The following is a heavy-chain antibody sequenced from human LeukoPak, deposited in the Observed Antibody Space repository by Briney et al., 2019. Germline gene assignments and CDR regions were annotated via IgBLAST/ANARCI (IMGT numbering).Heavy chain of an antibody. V-gene: IGHV3-30*02. Sequence: GGSLRLSCSASGFTFSNYGMHWVRQAPGKGLEWVAFIRYDGTDKYYADSVKGRFTISRDNSKNTLYLQMNSLRAEDTALYFCAKGPLIEVAGTTWDYWGQGTLVTVSS. CDR2: IRYDGTDK. CDR3: AKGPLIEVAGTTWDY. D-gene: IGHD6-19*01. J-gene: IGHJ4*02. CDR1: GFTFSNYG.